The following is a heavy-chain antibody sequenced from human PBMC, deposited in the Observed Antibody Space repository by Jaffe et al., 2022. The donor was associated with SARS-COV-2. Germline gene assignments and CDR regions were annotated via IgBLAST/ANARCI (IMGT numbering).Heavy chain of an antibody. D-gene: IGHD2-15*01. Sequence: EVQLLASGGGLVQPGGSLRLSCSASGFIFSSYGMHWVRQGPGEGLEWVSGISVSGETTRYADSVKGRFTISRDNSKNTVYLQMNSLRAEDTAVYFCAKRHCSGANCYPRSLDYWGQGTLVTVSS. CDR3: AKRHCSGANCYPRSLDY. CDR1: GFIFSSYG. V-gene: IGHV3-23*01. J-gene: IGHJ4*02. CDR2: ISVSGETT.